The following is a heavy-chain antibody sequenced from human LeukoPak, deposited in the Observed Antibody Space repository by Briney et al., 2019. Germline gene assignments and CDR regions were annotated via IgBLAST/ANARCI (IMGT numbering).Heavy chain of an antibody. CDR1: GDSISTYY. V-gene: IGHV4-59*01. CDR2: IYYNGST. Sequence: SETLSLTCTVPGDSISTYYWSWIRQPPGKGLEYIGYIYYNGSTNYNPSLKSRVTISVDTSKNQFSLRLSSVTAADTAVYFCARAPGRYCSGGSCLDYWGQGTLVTVSS. J-gene: IGHJ4*02. CDR3: ARAPGRYCSGGSCLDY. D-gene: IGHD2-15*01.